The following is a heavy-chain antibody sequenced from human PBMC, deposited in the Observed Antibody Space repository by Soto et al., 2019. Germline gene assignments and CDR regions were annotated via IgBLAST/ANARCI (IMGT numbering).Heavy chain of an antibody. CDR2: IYYSGST. J-gene: IGHJ4*02. Sequence: SETLSLTCTVSGGSISSGGYYWSWIRQHPGKGPEWIGYIYYSGSTYYNPSLKSRVTISVDTSKNQFSLKLSSVSAADTAVYYCARGAEFWSGYYTTRYYFDYWGQGTLVTVSS. V-gene: IGHV4-31*03. CDR3: ARGAEFWSGYYTTRYYFDY. D-gene: IGHD3-3*01. CDR1: GGSISSGGYY.